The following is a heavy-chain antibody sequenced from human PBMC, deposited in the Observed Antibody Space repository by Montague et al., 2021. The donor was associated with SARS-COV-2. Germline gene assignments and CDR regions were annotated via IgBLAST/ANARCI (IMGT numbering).Heavy chain of an antibody. CDR1: GFTFSSYE. CDR3: VRVGVGSTYYFDY. Sequence: SLRLSCAASGFTFSSYEMTWVRQAPGKGLEWVSYISSSGTTIYYADSMEGRFTISRDNVKDSLHLQINSLRAEDTAVYYCVRVGVGSTYYFDYWGHGTLVTVSS. J-gene: IGHJ4*01. V-gene: IGHV3-48*03. D-gene: IGHD1-26*01. CDR2: ISSSGTTI.